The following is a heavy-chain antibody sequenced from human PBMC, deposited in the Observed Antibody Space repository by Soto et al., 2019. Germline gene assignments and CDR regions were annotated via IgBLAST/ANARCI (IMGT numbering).Heavy chain of an antibody. D-gene: IGHD2-8*01. V-gene: IGHV3-11*01. J-gene: IGHJ4*02. CDR1: GFTFSDYY. CDR3: ARERSYCTNGVCRDKNYESRPPSDY. CDR2: ISSSGSTI. Sequence: GGSLRLSCAASGFTFSDYYMSWIRQAPGKGLEWVSYISSSGSTIYYADSVKGRFTISRDNAKNSLYLQMNSLRAEDTAVYYCARERSYCTNGVCRDKNYESRPPSDYWGQGTLVTVSS.